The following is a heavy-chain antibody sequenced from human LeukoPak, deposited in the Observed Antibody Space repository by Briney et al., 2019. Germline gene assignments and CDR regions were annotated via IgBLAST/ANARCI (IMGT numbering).Heavy chain of an antibody. V-gene: IGHV3-23*01. D-gene: IGHD6-19*01. J-gene: IGHJ6*02. CDR2: ISGSGGST. CDR3: AKKYKAGAYYYYGMDV. Sequence: PGGSLRLSCAASGFTFSSYAMSWVRQAPGKGLEWVSAISGSGGSTYYADSVKGRFTISRDSSKNTLYLQMNSLRAEDTAVYYCAKKYKAGAYYYYGMDVWGQGTTVTVSS. CDR1: GFTFSSYA.